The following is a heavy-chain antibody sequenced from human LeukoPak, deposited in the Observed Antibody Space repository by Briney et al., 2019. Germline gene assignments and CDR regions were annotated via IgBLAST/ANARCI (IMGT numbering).Heavy chain of an antibody. D-gene: IGHD3-10*01. Sequence: GGSLRLSCAASGFTFSTYNMNWVRQAPGKGLEWVSYISSSSSTIYYADSVKGRFTISRDNAKNSLFLQMNSLRAEDTAVYYCAKDTNMHNYYGSGSYYAGQGDAFDIWGQGTMVTVSS. J-gene: IGHJ3*02. CDR2: ISSSSSTI. V-gene: IGHV3-48*04. CDR3: AKDTNMHNYYGSGSYYAGQGDAFDI. CDR1: GFTFSTYN.